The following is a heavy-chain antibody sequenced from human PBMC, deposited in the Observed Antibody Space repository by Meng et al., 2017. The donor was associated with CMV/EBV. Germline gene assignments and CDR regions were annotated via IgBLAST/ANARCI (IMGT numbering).Heavy chain of an antibody. V-gene: IGHV3-30-3*01. CDR2: ISYDRSNK. CDR1: GFSLSSYA. Sequence: GESLKISCAASGFSLSSYAMHWVRQAPGKGLEWVAVISYDRSNKYYADSVKGRFTISRDNSKNTLYLQMNSLRAEDTAVYYCARGSPTRFLECLFLYWGQGTMVTVSS. J-gene: IGHJ4*02. CDR3: ARGSPTRFLECLFLY. D-gene: IGHD3-3*01.